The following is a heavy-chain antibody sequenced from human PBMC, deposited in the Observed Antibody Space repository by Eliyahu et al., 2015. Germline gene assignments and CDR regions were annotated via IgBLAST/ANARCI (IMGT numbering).Heavy chain of an antibody. V-gene: IGHV3-23*01. CDR3: ADPPTEY. CDR1: GFTFSSYA. D-gene: IGHD1-14*01. CDR2: ISNSGGYT. Sequence: LESGGGLVQPGGSLRLSCAASGFTFSSYAMSWXRQAPGKGLEWVSTISNSGGYTWYVDSVKGRFTISRDNSKNTLSLQMNSLRAEDSAVYYCADPPTEYWGQGALVTVSS. J-gene: IGHJ4*02.